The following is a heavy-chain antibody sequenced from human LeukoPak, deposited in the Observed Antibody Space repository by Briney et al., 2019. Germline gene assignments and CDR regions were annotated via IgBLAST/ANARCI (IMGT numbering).Heavy chain of an antibody. J-gene: IGHJ4*02. D-gene: IGHD2-2*01. CDR2: ISPDGSEK. CDR3: ARDIVPPGLFWDY. V-gene: IGHV3-7*05. CDR1: GFTFSSHW. Sequence: GGSLRLSCATSGFTFSSHWVSWVRQAPGKGLEWVANISPDGSEKYYVDSLKGRFTISRDNAKNSLYLQVNSLRAGDTALYYCARDIVPPGLFWDYWGQGTLVTVSS.